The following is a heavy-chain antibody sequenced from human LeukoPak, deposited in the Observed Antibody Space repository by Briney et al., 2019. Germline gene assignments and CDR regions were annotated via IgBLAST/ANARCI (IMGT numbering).Heavy chain of an antibody. Sequence: PGGSLRLSCAASGFTVSSNYMSWVRQAPGKGLEWVSVIYSGGSTYYADSVKGRFTISRDNSKNTLYLQMNSLRAGGTAVYYCAKAMGATLFDYWGQGTLVTVSS. V-gene: IGHV3-53*01. CDR2: IYSGGST. CDR3: AKAMGATLFDY. D-gene: IGHD1-26*01. CDR1: GFTVSSNY. J-gene: IGHJ4*02.